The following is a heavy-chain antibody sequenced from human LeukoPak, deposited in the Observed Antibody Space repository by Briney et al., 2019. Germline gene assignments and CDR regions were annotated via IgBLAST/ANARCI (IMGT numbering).Heavy chain of an antibody. V-gene: IGHV3-23*01. CDR1: GFTSSSYA. D-gene: IGHD3-22*01. J-gene: IGHJ4*02. CDR3: AKRYYQDSSGYLGSIDY. CDR2: ISGSGGST. Sequence: GGSLRLSCAASGFTSSSYAMNWVRQAPGKGLEWVSAISGSGGSTYYADSVKGRFTISRDNSKNTLYLQMNSLRAEDTAVYFCAKRYYQDSSGYLGSIDYWGQGTLVTVSS.